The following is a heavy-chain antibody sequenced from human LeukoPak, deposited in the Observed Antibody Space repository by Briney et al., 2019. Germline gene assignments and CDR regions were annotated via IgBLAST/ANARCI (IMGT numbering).Heavy chain of an antibody. D-gene: IGHD6-13*01. CDR1: GFTVSSNY. Sequence: GGSLRLSCAASGFTVSSNYMSWVRQAPGKGLEWVSVIYSGGSTYYADSVKGRFTISRDNSGSTLYLQINSLRAEDTAVYYCAKGTWIAAAGYWYFDLWGRGTLVTVSS. V-gene: IGHV3-53*01. J-gene: IGHJ2*01. CDR3: AKGTWIAAAGYWYFDL. CDR2: IYSGGST.